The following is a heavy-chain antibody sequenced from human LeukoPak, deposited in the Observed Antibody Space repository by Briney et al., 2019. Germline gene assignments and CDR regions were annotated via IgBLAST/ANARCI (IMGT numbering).Heavy chain of an antibody. V-gene: IGHV1-24*01. J-gene: IGHJ4*02. CDR2: FDPEDGET. D-gene: IGHD2-21*02. Sequence: ASVKVSCKVSGYTLTELSMHWVRQAPGKGLEWMGGFDPEDGETIYAQKFQGRVTMTEDTSTDTAYMELSSLRSDDTAVYYCARVPYSVVVTAIVYWGQGTLVTVSS. CDR3: ARVPYSVVVTAIVY. CDR1: GYTLTELS.